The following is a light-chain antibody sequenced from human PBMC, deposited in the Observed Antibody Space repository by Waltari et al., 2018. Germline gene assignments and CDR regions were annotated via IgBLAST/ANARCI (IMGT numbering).Light chain of an antibody. CDR1: SGYTNTI. CDR2: VNSDGSH. Sequence: QLVLTQSPSASAPLGASVKLTCTLSSGYTNTIIAWHPQHPKKGPRYLMKVNSDGSHNKGDKIPERFSGPSSGAGRYLTISSLQSEDEADYYCQTGGHGTWVFGGGTKLTVL. CDR3: QTGGHGTWV. J-gene: IGLJ3*02. V-gene: IGLV4-69*01.